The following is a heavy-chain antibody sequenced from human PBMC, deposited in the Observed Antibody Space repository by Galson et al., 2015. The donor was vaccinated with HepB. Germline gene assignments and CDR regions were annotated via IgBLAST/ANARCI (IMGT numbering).Heavy chain of an antibody. Sequence: VKPTQTLTLTCTFSDFSLSTSGVAVGWIRQPPGKALEWLALIYWNDDKRYSPSLKSRVTITKDTSKNQVVLTLTNMDPMDTGTYYCARSRKLGMNFDYWGQGTLVTVSS. V-gene: IGHV2-5*01. D-gene: IGHD7-27*01. CDR3: ARSRKLGMNFDY. CDR1: DFSLSTSGVA. J-gene: IGHJ4*02. CDR2: IYWNDDK.